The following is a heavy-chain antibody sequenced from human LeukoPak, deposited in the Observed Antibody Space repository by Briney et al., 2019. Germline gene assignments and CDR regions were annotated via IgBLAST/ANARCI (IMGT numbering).Heavy chain of an antibody. Sequence: PSETLSLTCTVSGGSINNYYWNWIRQPPGKGLEWIGYIYYSGSTNYNPSLKSRVTISVDTSKNQFSLKLSSVTAADPAVYYCARRRYNIDYWGQGTLVTVSS. J-gene: IGHJ4*02. V-gene: IGHV4-59*08. CDR1: GGSINNYY. D-gene: IGHD1-1*01. CDR2: IYYSGST. CDR3: ARRRYNIDY.